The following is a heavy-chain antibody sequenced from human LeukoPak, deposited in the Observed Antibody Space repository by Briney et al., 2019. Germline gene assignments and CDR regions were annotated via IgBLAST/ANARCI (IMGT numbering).Heavy chain of an antibody. Sequence: SETLSLTCTVSGGSISSTNYYWGWIRPPPGKGLEWIGSIYYSGSSYYNPSLKSRVTISVDTSKNQFSLKLSSVTAADTAVYFCRGYTSGYLGGDYWGQGALVTVSS. J-gene: IGHJ4*02. CDR3: RGYTSGYLGGDY. CDR1: GGSISSTNYY. D-gene: IGHD5-18*01. CDR2: IYYSGSS. V-gene: IGHV4-39*01.